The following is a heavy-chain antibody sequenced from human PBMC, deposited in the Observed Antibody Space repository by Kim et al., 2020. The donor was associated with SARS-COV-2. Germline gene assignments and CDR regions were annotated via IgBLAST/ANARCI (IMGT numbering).Heavy chain of an antibody. V-gene: IGHV3-23*01. Sequence: LSLTCAASGVRFSNYVMSWVRQAPGKGLEWVSSISAGGGTTYNADSVKGRFTISRDNPRNTLYLQMNSPRVEDTAVYYCATQTAFNYWGQGTLVTVSS. CDR1: GVRFSNYV. D-gene: IGHD5-18*01. CDR2: ISAGGGTT. J-gene: IGHJ4*02. CDR3: ATQTAFNY.